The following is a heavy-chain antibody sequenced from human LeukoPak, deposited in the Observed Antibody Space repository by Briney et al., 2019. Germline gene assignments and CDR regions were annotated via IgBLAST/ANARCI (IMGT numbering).Heavy chain of an antibody. CDR3: ARKSSRGGFNGYDFWYFDL. J-gene: IGHJ2*01. V-gene: IGHV4-59*08. D-gene: IGHD5-12*01. Sequence: SETLSLTRTVSGGSISSYFWSCLRQPPGKRVEWIGYISYSGSTDYNPSLKSRVTLSVDTSKNRLSLKLSSVTAADTAVYYCARKSSRGGFNGYDFWYFDLWGRGTLVTVSS. CDR1: GGSISSYF. CDR2: ISYSGST.